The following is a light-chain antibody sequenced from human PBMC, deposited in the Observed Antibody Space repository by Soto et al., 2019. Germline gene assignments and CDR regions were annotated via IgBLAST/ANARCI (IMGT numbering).Light chain of an antibody. V-gene: IGKV3-11*01. Sequence: EIVLTQSPATLSLSPGESATLSCRASQSLDSYLIWYQQKLGQAPRLLIYDTSKRAAGIPARFSGSGSGTDFTLTINSLEPEDFAVYHCQQRRSWPITFGQGTRLEIK. J-gene: IGKJ5*01. CDR2: DTS. CDR3: QQRRSWPIT. CDR1: QSLDSY.